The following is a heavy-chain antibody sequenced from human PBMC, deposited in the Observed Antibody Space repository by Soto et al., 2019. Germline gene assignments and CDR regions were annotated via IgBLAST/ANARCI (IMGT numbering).Heavy chain of an antibody. CDR2: IRSKAYGGTT. V-gene: IGHV3-49*03. CDR3: TRDQVDIAATGPDEKNDAFDI. Sequence: PGVSLRLSCTASGFTFGDYAMSWFRQAQGKGLEWVGFIRSKAYGGTTEYAASVKGRFTISRDDSKSIAYLQMNSLKTEDTAVYYCTRDQVDIAATGPDEKNDAFDIWGQGTMVTVSS. D-gene: IGHD5-12*01. CDR1: GFTFGDYA. J-gene: IGHJ3*02.